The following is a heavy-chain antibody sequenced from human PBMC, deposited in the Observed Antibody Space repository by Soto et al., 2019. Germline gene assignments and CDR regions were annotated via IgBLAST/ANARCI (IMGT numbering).Heavy chain of an antibody. CDR2: IYPGDSDT. J-gene: IGHJ5*01. CDR1: GYTFTTYW. Sequence: GESLKISCEASGYTFTTYWIGWVRQMPGKGLEWMGIIYPGDSDTRYSPSFRGQVTMSADKSITTVYLQWSSLKASDTAMYYCARRGNNYNLFDSWGQGTLVTVSS. V-gene: IGHV5-51*01. CDR3: ARRGNNYNLFDS. D-gene: IGHD1-20*01.